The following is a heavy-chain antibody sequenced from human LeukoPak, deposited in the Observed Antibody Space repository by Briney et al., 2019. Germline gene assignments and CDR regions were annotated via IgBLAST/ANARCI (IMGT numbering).Heavy chain of an antibody. Sequence: GRSLRLSCEGSGFLFSSYDMHWVRQATGKGLEWVSVIGTDGDTSYPDSVKGRFTISRENAKSSLYLQMNSLRAGDTAVYYCARGLPRYYSFYHMDVWGKGTTVTVSS. CDR1: GFLFSSYD. V-gene: IGHV3-13*01. CDR3: ARGLPRYYSFYHMDV. J-gene: IGHJ6*03. CDR2: IGTDGDT.